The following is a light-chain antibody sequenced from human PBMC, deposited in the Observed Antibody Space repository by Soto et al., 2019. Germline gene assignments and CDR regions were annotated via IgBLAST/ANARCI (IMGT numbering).Light chain of an antibody. Sequence: PMTQSTSNLSSSVGARVTNTCRASQSISSWLAWYQQKPGKAPKLLIYKASTLTSGVPSRFSGSGSGTEFTLTISSLQPDDFATYYCQHYNSYSEAFGQGTKVDIK. CDR2: KAS. CDR1: QSISSW. V-gene: IGKV1-5*03. J-gene: IGKJ1*01. CDR3: QHYNSYSEA.